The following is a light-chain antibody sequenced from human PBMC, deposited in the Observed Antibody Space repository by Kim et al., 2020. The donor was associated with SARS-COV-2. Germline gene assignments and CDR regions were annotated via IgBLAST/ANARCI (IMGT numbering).Light chain of an antibody. V-gene: IGLV10-54*01. Sequence: RPAALPCTGNSNQVGHHGAAWLQTPQGHPPKLLSDRDNNRPSGISERFSASRSGTTASLTIPGLQPEDEADDYCSAWDSSLSAWVFGAGTQLAVL. CDR1: SNQVGHHG. CDR3: SAWDSSLSAWV. CDR2: RDN. J-gene: IGLJ3*02.